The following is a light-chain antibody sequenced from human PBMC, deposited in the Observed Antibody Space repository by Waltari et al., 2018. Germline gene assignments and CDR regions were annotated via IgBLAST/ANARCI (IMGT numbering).Light chain of an antibody. CDR2: AAS. CDR3: QQSFSSPWT. J-gene: IGKJ1*01. V-gene: IGKV1-39*01. Sequence: DIQMTQSPSSLSASVGDTFTVTCRASQNIRTHLNWYQQKPTTAPKLLIYAASTLHRGVPSRFSGSGSETDFTLTVTNLQPDDFAIYFCQQSFSSPWTFGQGTRV. CDR1: QNIRTH.